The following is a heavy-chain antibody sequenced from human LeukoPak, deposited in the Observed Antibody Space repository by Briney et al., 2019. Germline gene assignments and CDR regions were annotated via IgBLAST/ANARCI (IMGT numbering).Heavy chain of an antibody. J-gene: IGHJ5*02. CDR2: ISTNSDIK. D-gene: IGHD1-26*01. CDR3: ARDWDAMNNCFDP. CDR1: GYTFTNYG. V-gene: IGHV1-18*01. Sequence: ASVKVSCKASGYTFTNYGISWVRQAPGQGLEWMGWISTNSDIKTYAQTLQGRFTMTTDTATTTAYMELNNLTFDDTAVYYCARDWDAMNNCFDPWGQGTPVTVSS.